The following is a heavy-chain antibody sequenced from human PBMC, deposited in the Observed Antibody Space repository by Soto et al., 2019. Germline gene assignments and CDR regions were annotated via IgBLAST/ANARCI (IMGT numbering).Heavy chain of an antibody. J-gene: IGHJ6*02. V-gene: IGHV3-33*01. CDR2: IWYDGSNK. D-gene: IGHD1-26*01. CDR3: ARGLLDSPGGMDV. Sequence: GGSLRLSCAASGFTFSSYGMHWVRQAPGKGLEWVAVIWYDGSNKYYADSVKGRFTISRENSKNTLYLRMNSLRAEDTAVYYCARGLLDSPGGMDVWGQGTTVTVSS. CDR1: GFTFSSYG.